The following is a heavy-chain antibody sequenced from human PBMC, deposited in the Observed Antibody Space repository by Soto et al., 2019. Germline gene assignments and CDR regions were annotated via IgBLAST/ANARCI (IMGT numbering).Heavy chain of an antibody. CDR3: ARHGDFNCSGGSCYSFYYYYGMDV. D-gene: IGHD2-15*01. Sequence: GESHKISCKGSGDSWISYWIAWVRQIPEKGLEWMGIIYPGDSDTRYSPSFQGQVTISADKSISTACLQWSSLKASDTAMYYCARHGDFNCSGGSCYSFYYYYGMDVWGQGTTVTVSS. V-gene: IGHV5-51*01. J-gene: IGHJ6*02. CDR1: GDSWISYW. CDR2: IYPGDSDT.